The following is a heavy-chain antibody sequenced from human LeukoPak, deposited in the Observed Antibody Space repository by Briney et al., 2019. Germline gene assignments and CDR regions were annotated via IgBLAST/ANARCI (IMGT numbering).Heavy chain of an antibody. CDR1: GFTFRTYT. CDR2: ISSDSRYI. Sequence: GGSLRLSCAASGFTFRTYTMNWVRQAPGKRLEWVSSISSDSRYIYYADSVKGRFTISRDNAQNSLYLQMNSLRVDDTAVYYCARDFRYEGDYWGQGTLVTVSS. CDR3: ARDFRYEGDY. V-gene: IGHV3-21*01. D-gene: IGHD5-12*01. J-gene: IGHJ4*02.